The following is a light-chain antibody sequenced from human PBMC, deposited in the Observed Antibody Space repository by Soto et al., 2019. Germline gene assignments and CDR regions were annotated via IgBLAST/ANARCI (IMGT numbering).Light chain of an antibody. V-gene: IGKV3-20*01. CDR2: GAS. Sequence: IVLTQSPGTQSLSPGERVTLSCRASQSVSSSYLAWYQQKPGQAPRLLIYGASSRATGIPGRFSGSGSGTDFTLTISRLEPEDFAVYYCQQYSSSWTFGQGTKVDIK. J-gene: IGKJ1*01. CDR3: QQYSSSWT. CDR1: QSVSSSY.